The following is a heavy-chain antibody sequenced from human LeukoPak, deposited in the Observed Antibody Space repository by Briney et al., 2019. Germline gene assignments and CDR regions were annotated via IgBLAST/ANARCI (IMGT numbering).Heavy chain of an antibody. V-gene: IGHV3-11*03. Sequence: GGSLRLSCAASGFTFSGYYMSWIRQAPGKGLEWVSSIGSSGTHTNYADSVRGRFTISRDNAKNSLYLQMSSLRAEDSAVYYCATGHSSFDFWGQGTLVTVSS. CDR1: GFTFSGYY. J-gene: IGHJ4*02. CDR3: ATGHSSFDF. D-gene: IGHD2-21*01. CDR2: IGSSGTHT.